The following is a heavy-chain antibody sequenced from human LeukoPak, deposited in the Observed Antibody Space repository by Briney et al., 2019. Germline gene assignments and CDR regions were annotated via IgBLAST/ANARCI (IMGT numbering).Heavy chain of an antibody. CDR3: ARAKGYSYVWFDP. D-gene: IGHD5-18*01. CDR2: IYSGGST. CDR1: GFTVSSNY. Sequence: PGGSLRLSCAASGFTVSSNYMSWVRQAPGKGLEWVSVIYSGGSTYYADSVKGRFTISRDNSKSTLYLQMNSLRAEDTAVYYCARAKGYSYVWFDPWGQGTLVTVSS. V-gene: IGHV3-66*01. J-gene: IGHJ5*02.